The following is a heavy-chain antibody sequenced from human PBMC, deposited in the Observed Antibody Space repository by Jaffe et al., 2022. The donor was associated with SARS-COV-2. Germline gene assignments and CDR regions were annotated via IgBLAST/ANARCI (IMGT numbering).Heavy chain of an antibody. V-gene: IGHV3-23*01. CDR1: GFTFSSYA. D-gene: IGHD2-2*01. J-gene: IGHJ4*02. CDR3: AKDTEPTSLPPSMSDY. CDR2: ISGSGGST. Sequence: EVQLLESGGGLVQPGGSLRLSCAASGFTFSSYAMSWVRQAPGKGLEWVSAISGSGGSTYYADSVKGRFTISRDNSKNTLYLQMNSLRAEDTAVYYCAKDTEPTSLPPSMSDYWGQGTLVTVSS.